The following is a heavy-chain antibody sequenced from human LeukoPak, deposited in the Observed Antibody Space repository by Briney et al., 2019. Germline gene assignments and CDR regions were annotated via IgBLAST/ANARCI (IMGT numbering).Heavy chain of an antibody. D-gene: IGHD5-18*01. CDR3: ARDHTGYSPGPYFDY. CDR2: IYTSGST. CDR1: GGSISSNSYY. Sequence: SETLSLTCAVSGGSISSNSYYWGWIRQPAGTGLEWIGRIYTSGSTNYNPSLKSRVTISVDTSKNQFSLKLSSVTAADTAVYYCARDHTGYSPGPYFDYWGQGTLVTVSS. V-gene: IGHV4-61*02. J-gene: IGHJ4*02.